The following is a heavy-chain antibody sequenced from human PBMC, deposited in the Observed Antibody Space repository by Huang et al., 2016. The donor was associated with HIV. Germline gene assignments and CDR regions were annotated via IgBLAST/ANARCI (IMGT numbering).Heavy chain of an antibody. CDR2: INWKSGNI. CDR1: GFTFDDYA. Sequence: EVQLVESGGGLVRPGRSLRLSCAASGFTFDDYAMHWVRQTPGKGLGGVSGINWKSGNIAYADSVRGRFTISRDNAKNSLYLQMNSLRPEDTALYYCAKDWGYDFGAFDFWGRGTMVTVSS. CDR3: AKDWGYDFGAFDF. V-gene: IGHV3-9*01. D-gene: IGHD3-16*01. J-gene: IGHJ3*01.